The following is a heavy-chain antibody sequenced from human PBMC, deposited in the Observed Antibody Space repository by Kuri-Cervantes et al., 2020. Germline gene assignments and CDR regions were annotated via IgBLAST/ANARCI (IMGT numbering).Heavy chain of an antibody. D-gene: IGHD1-26*01. CDR2: INPNSGGT. V-gene: IGHV1-2*02. CDR1: GYTFTGYY. J-gene: IGHJ5*02. Sequence: ASVKVSCKASGYTFTGYYMHWVRQAPGQGLERMGWINPNSGGTNYARKFQGRVTMTRDTSISTAYMELSRLRSDDTAVYYCARDAKYSGSYWFDPWGQGTLVTDSS. CDR3: ARDAKYSGSYWFDP.